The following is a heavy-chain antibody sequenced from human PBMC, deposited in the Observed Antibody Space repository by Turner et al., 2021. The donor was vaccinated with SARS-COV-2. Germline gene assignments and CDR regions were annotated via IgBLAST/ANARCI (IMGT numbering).Heavy chain of an antibody. D-gene: IGHD5-12*01. CDR2: IDDRGST. CDR1: GASISRSSDY. J-gene: IGHJ5*02. CDR3: GSGGFIWFGA. V-gene: IGHV4-39*01. Sequence: QLQLQESGPGLVKPAETLSLTCAVSGASISRSSDYWGWIRQPPGKGLEWIGNIDDRGSTYYNPSLKSRLTIFVDTSKNQVSLKMTSVTAADTAVYYCGSGGFIWFGAWGRGTLVTVSS.